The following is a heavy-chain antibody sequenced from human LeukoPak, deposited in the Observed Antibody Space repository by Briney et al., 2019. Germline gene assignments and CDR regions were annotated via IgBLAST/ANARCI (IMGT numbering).Heavy chain of an antibody. Sequence: GESLKISCKGSGYSFTSYWIGWVRQMPGKGLEWMGIIYPGDSDTRYNPSFQGQVTISADKSISTAYLQWSSLKASDTAMYYCARHVGYDSSGSSKGWFDPWGQGTLVTVSS. D-gene: IGHD3-22*01. V-gene: IGHV5-51*01. CDR3: ARHVGYDSSGSSKGWFDP. CDR2: IYPGDSDT. J-gene: IGHJ5*02. CDR1: GYSFTSYW.